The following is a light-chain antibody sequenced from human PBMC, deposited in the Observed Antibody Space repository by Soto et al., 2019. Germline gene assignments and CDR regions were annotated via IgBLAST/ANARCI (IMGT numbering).Light chain of an antibody. CDR3: SSSTSSSTLGV. V-gene: IGLV2-14*03. CDR1: SSDVGGYNY. Sequence: QTALTQPASVSGSPGQSITISCAGTSSDVGGYNYVSWYQQHPGKAPKLMIYDVSNRPSGVSNRFSGSKSGNTASLTISGLQAEEEADYYCSSSTSSSTLGVFGGGTKLTVL. CDR2: DVS. J-gene: IGLJ2*01.